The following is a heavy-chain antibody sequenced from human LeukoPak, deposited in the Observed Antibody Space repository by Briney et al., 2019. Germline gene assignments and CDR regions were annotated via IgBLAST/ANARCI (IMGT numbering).Heavy chain of an antibody. V-gene: IGHV4-61*02. CDR1: GGSISSSSYY. J-gene: IGHJ4*02. CDR3: ARDGISSAAAGF. CDR2: IYTSGST. Sequence: SETLSLTCTVSGGSISSSSYYWGWIRQPAGKGLEWIGRIYTSGSTNYNPSLKSRVTISVDTSKNQFSLKLSSVTAADTAVYYCARDGISSAAAGFWGQGTLVTVSS. D-gene: IGHD6-13*01.